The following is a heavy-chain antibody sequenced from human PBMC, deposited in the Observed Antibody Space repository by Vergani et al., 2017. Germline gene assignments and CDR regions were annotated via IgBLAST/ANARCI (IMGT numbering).Heavy chain of an antibody. J-gene: IGHJ3*02. CDR1: GFTFSSYA. Sequence: VQLVESGGGLIQPGGSLRLSCAASGFTFSSYAMHSVRQAPGKGLEWVAVISYDGSNKYYADSVKGRFTISRDNSKNTLYLQMNSLRAEDTAVYYCQGYGSGSYFDIWGQGTMVTVSS. V-gene: IGHV3-30-3*01. D-gene: IGHD3-10*01. CDR3: QGYGSGSYFDI. CDR2: ISYDGSNK.